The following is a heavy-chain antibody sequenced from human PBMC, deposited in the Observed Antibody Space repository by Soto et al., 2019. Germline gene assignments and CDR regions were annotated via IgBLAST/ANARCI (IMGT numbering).Heavy chain of an antibody. V-gene: IGHV3-11*01. CDR3: ARFHVGVLRGGLITSFFVDY. CDR2: ISPTGNTF. Sequence: QVHLVESGGDLVKPGGSLRLSCAASGFAFSDYYLTWIRQAPGKGLEWVSYISPTGNTFYYADSVKGRLVISRDNAKNSLYLHISHLRVEDTAVYYCARFHVGVLRGGLITSFFVDYWGQGTQVTVSS. D-gene: IGHD3-10*01. CDR1: GFAFSDYY. J-gene: IGHJ4*02.